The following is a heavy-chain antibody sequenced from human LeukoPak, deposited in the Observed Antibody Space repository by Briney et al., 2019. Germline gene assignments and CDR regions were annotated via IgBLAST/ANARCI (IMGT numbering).Heavy chain of an antibody. J-gene: IGHJ4*02. CDR1: GFTFSSYA. V-gene: IGHV3-21*01. CDR3: ASFENTIRGYRYGYIGY. D-gene: IGHD5-18*01. CDR2: ITSSSTYI. Sequence: PGGSLTLSCAASGFTFSSYAMSWVRQAPGKGLEWVSCITSSSTYINYADSVKGRFTISRDNAKNSLFLQMNSLRAEDTAVYYCASFENTIRGYRYGYIGYWGQGTLGTVSP.